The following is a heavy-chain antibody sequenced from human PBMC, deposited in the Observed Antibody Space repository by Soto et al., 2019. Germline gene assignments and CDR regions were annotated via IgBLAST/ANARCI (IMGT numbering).Heavy chain of an antibody. V-gene: IGHV4-31*03. CDR1: AGSLSSGGYY. J-gene: IGHJ5*02. Sequence: PSETLSLTCTVSAGSLSSGGYYWSWIRQHPGKGLEWIGYIYYSGSAYYNPSLKSRVTISVDTSKNQFSLKLSSVTAADTAVYYCARDVIVVVPAATNNWFDPWGQGTLVTVSS. D-gene: IGHD2-2*01. CDR2: IYYSGSA. CDR3: ARDVIVVVPAATNNWFDP.